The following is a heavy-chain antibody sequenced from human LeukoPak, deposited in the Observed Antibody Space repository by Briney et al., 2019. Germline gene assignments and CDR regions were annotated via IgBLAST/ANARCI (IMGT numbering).Heavy chain of an antibody. V-gene: IGHV3-23*01. CDR2: ISGSGGST. D-gene: IGHD6-13*01. J-gene: IGHJ4*02. Sequence: GGSLRLSCAASGFTFSSYAMSGVRQAPGKGLDGVSAISGSGGSTYSADSVKGRFTISRDNSKNTLYLQMNSLRAEDTAVYYCASEVSSSWYYFDYWGQGTLVTVSS. CDR1: GFTFSSYA. CDR3: ASEVSSSWYYFDY.